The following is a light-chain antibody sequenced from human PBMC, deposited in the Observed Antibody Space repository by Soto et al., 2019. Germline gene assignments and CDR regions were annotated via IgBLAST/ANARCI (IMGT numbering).Light chain of an antibody. V-gene: IGKV3-20*01. CDR3: PQYYSLPHT. J-gene: IGKJ2*01. CDR2: RIS. Sequence: ENELTQSPGTLSLYPGQRATLSSRASQSVTNNFFAWYWQKPGQSPRLLLFRISTGAAGTPDRFSGSGSGTDFTLTISRLEAEDFVVYYCPQYYSLPHTFGQGTTLEGK. CDR1: QSVTNNF.